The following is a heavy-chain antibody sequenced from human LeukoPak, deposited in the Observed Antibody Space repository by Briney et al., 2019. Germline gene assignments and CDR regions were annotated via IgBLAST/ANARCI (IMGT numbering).Heavy chain of an antibody. J-gene: IGHJ4*02. V-gene: IGHV1-8*03. CDR2: MNPNSGNT. D-gene: IGHD2-2*01. Sequence: AASVKVSCKASGYTFTSYDINWVRQATGQGLEWMGWMNPNSGNTGYAQKFQGRVTITRNTSISTAYMELSRLRSDDTAVYYCARVALPVNRCSSTSCYWWGYWGQGTLVTVSS. CDR1: GYTFTSYD. CDR3: ARVALPVNRCSSTSCYWWGY.